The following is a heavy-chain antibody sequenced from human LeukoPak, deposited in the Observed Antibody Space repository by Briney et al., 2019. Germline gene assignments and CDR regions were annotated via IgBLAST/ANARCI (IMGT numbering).Heavy chain of an antibody. J-gene: IGHJ4*02. CDR2: ISGSGGST. CDR3: AKDLEYSSGWYGY. Sequence: PGGSLRLSCAASGFTFSSYAMSWVRQAPGKGLEWVSAISGSGGSTYYADSVKGRFTISRDNSKNTLYLQMNSLRAEDTAVYYCAKDLEYSSGWYGYWGQRTLVTVSS. D-gene: IGHD6-19*01. CDR1: GFTFSSYA. V-gene: IGHV3-23*01.